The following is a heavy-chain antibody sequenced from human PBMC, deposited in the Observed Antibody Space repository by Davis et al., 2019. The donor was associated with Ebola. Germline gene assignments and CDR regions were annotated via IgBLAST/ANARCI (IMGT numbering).Heavy chain of an antibody. Sequence: MPSETLSLTCTVSGGSISSYYWSWIRQPPGKGLEWIGEINHSGSTNYNPSLKSRVTISVDTSKNQFSLKLSSVTAADTAVYYCARDDYYGSGSLDYWGQGTLVTVSS. V-gene: IGHV4-34*01. D-gene: IGHD3-10*01. J-gene: IGHJ4*02. CDR3: ARDDYYGSGSLDY. CDR1: GGSISSYY. CDR2: INHSGST.